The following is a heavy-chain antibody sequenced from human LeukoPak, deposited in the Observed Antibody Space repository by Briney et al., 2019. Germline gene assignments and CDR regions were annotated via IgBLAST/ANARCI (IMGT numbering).Heavy chain of an antibody. D-gene: IGHD6-13*01. CDR1: GYTFTSYA. J-gene: IGHJ5*02. CDR3: ARDLLLYIAAAGTSIWFDP. Sequence: GASVKVSCKASGYTFTSYAMNWVRQAPGQGLEWMGWINTNTGNPTYAQGFTGRFVFSLDTSVSTAYLQISSLKAEDTAVYYCARDLLLYIAAAGTSIWFDPWGQGTLVTVSS. V-gene: IGHV7-4-1*02. CDR2: INTNTGNP.